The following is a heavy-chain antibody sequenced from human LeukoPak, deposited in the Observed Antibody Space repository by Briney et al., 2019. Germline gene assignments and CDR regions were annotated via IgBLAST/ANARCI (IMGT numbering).Heavy chain of an antibody. CDR1: GGSISSYY. J-gene: IGHJ6*03. CDR2: IYTSGST. D-gene: IGHD2-21*01. Sequence: SETLSLTCTVSGGSISSYYWSWIRQPAGKGLEWIGRIYTSGSTNYNPSLKSRVTMSVDTSKSQFSLKLSSVTAADTAVYYCASSPRIASYMDVWGKGTTVTVSS. CDR3: ASSPRIASYMDV. V-gene: IGHV4-4*07.